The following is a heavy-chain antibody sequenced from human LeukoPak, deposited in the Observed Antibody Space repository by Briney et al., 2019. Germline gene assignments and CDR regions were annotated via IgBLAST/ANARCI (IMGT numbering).Heavy chain of an antibody. J-gene: IGHJ4*02. CDR2: ISAYNGNT. CDR3: ATNPARGSGSYYDFDY. V-gene: IGHV1-18*04. D-gene: IGHD3-10*01. CDR1: GYTFTSYG. Sequence: ASVKVSCKASGYTFTSYGISWVRQAPGQGLEWMGWISAYNGNTNYAQKLQGRVTMTTDTSTSTAYMELRSLRSDDTAVYYCATNPARGSGSYYDFDYWGQGTLVTVSS.